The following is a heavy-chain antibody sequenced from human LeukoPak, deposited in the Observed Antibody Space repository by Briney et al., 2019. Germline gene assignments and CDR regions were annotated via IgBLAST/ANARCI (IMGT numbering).Heavy chain of an antibody. Sequence: GGSLRLSCAASGFTFNRYAMHWVRQAPGKGLEWVAFIWYDGSNKYYADSVKGRFTVSKDNSKNTLYLQMNSLRAEDTAVYYCAKDERGYYDSSGFFGAIDYWGQGSLVSVSS. CDR1: GFTFNRYA. D-gene: IGHD3-22*01. CDR3: AKDERGYYDSSGFFGAIDY. CDR2: IWYDGSNK. V-gene: IGHV3-30*02. J-gene: IGHJ4*02.